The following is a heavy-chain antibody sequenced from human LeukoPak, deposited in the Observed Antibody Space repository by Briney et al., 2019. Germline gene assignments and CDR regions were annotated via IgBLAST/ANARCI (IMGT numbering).Heavy chain of an antibody. CDR3: ARAHIVVVPAACNWFDP. CDR2: IYYSGST. V-gene: IGHV4-59*01. J-gene: IGHJ5*02. D-gene: IGHD2-2*01. CDR1: GGSISSYY. Sequence: PSETLSLTCTVSGGSISSYYWSWIRRPPGKGLEWIGYIYYSGSTNYNPSLKSRVTISVDTSKNQFSLKLSSVTAADTAVYYCARAHIVVVPAACNWFDPWGQGTLVTVSS.